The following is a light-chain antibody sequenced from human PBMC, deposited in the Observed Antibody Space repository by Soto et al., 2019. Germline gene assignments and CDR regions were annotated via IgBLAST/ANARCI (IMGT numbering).Light chain of an antibody. Sequence: IQLTQSPASLSASVGDRVTITCRASQGISSYLAWYQQKPGKAPKLLIYAASTLQSGVPSRFSGSGSGTDFTLTISSLQPEDVATYYCQKYHSAFGRGTRLEIK. CDR2: AAS. CDR1: QGISSY. V-gene: IGKV1-27*01. J-gene: IGKJ5*01. CDR3: QKYHSA.